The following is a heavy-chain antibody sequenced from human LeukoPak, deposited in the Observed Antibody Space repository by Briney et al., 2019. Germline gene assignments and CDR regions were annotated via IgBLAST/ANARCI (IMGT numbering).Heavy chain of an antibody. CDR3: ATEPANYYDSSGLNDY. J-gene: IGHJ4*02. V-gene: IGHV1-46*01. CDR1: GYTFTSYY. Sequence: ASVKVSCKASGYTFTSYYMHWVGQAPGQGLEWMGIINPSGGSTSYAQKFQGRVTMTRDTSTSTVYMELSSLRSEDTAVYYCATEPANYYDSSGLNDYWGQGTLVTVSS. CDR2: INPSGGST. D-gene: IGHD3-22*01.